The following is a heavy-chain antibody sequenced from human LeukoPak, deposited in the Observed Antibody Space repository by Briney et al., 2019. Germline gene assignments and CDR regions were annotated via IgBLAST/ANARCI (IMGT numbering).Heavy chain of an antibody. Sequence: SETLSLTCTVSGGSISSYYWSWIRQPPRKGLEWIGYIYYSGSTNYNPSLKSRVTISVDTSKNQFSLKLSSVTAADTAVYYCATGYCSGGSSLFDYWGQGTLVTVSS. D-gene: IGHD2-15*01. CDR2: IYYSGST. CDR3: ATGYCSGGSSLFDY. CDR1: GGSISSYY. V-gene: IGHV4-59*01. J-gene: IGHJ4*02.